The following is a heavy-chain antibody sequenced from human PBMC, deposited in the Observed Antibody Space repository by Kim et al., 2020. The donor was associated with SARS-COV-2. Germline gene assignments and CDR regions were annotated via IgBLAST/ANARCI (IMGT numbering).Heavy chain of an antibody. Sequence: GGSLRLSCAASGFTFSSYAMSWVRQAPGKGLEWVSAISGSGGSTYYADSVKGRFTISRDNSKNTLYLQMNSLRAEDTAVYYCAQASTYYDFWSGYYGWGQGTLVTVSS. J-gene: IGHJ4*02. D-gene: IGHD3-3*01. CDR3: AQASTYYDFWSGYYG. V-gene: IGHV3-23*01. CDR2: ISGSGGST. CDR1: GFTFSSYA.